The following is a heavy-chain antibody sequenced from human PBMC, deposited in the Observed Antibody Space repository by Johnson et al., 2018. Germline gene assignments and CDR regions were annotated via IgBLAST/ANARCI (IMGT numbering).Heavy chain of an antibody. CDR3: TRQELVRGAYYYYYGMDV. J-gene: IGHJ6*02. Sequence: VQLVHSGGGLVQPGGSLKLSCATSGFTFSGSAMHWVRQASGKGLEWVGRMRSKANSSATAYAASVTGRFTISRDDYKNTAYLQMNSLKTEDTAVYYCTRQELVRGAYYYYYGMDVWGQGTTVTVSS. CDR2: MRSKANSSAT. CDR1: GFTFSGSA. D-gene: IGHD3-10*01. V-gene: IGHV3-73*01.